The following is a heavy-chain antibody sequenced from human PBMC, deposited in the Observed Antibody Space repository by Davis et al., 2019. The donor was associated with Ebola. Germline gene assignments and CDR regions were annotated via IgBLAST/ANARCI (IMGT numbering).Heavy chain of an antibody. Sequence: LSLTCAASGFTFDDYAMHWVRQAPGKGLEWVSGISWNSGSIGYADSVKGRFTISRDNAKNSLYLQMNSLRAEDTALYYCAKATSGRLASVFDYWGQETLVTVSS. D-gene: IGHD1-1*01. J-gene: IGHJ4*02. CDR2: ISWNSGSI. CDR1: GFTFDDYA. CDR3: AKATSGRLASVFDY. V-gene: IGHV3-9*01.